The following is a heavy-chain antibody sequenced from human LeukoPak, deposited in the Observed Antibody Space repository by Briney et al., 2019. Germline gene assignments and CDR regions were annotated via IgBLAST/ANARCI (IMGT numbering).Heavy chain of an antibody. J-gene: IGHJ4*02. Sequence: RASVKVSCKASGYTFTSYDINRVRQATGQGLEWMGWMNPNSGNTGYAQKFQGRVTMTRNTSISTAYMELSSLRSEDTAVYYCARARDYGGNPFDYWGQGTLVTVSS. V-gene: IGHV1-8*01. D-gene: IGHD4-23*01. CDR1: GYTFTSYD. CDR3: ARARDYGGNPFDY. CDR2: MNPNSGNT.